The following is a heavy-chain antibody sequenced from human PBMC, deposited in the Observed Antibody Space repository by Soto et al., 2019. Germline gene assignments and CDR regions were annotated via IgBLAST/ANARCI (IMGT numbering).Heavy chain of an antibody. D-gene: IGHD5-12*01. CDR3: ARVRRDGYKRYFEF. V-gene: IGHV4-59*01. CDR2: ISFSGAT. CDR1: GVSITSYF. J-gene: IGHJ4*02. Sequence: SETLSLTCTVSGVSITSYFWSWIRQTPGKGLDWIGSISFSGATYSNPSLKGRAALSVDTSENHLSLTLNSVTSADTAVYFCARVRRDGYKRYFEFWGQGTQVTVSS.